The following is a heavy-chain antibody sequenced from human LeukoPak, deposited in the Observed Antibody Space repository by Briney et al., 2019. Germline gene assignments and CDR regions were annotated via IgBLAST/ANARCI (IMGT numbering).Heavy chain of an antibody. D-gene: IGHD4-23*01. V-gene: IGHV4-39*07. Sequence: SETLSLTCTVSGGSISSSDYYWGWIRQPPGKGLEWVGSIYYSGSTNYNPSLKSRVTISVDTSKNQFSLKLSSVTAADTAVYYCAGYGGNSRAAFDIWGQGTMVTVSS. CDR1: GGSISSSDYY. CDR3: AGYGGNSRAAFDI. CDR2: IYYSGST. J-gene: IGHJ3*02.